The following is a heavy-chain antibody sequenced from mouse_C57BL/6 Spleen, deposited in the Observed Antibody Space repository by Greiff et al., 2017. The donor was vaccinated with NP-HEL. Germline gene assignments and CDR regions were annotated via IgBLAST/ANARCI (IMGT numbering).Heavy chain of an antibody. V-gene: IGHV1-69*01. J-gene: IGHJ4*01. D-gene: IGHD1-1*01. CDR2: IDPSDSYT. Sequence: QVQLQQSGAELVMPGASVKLSCKASGYTFTSYWMHWVKQRPGQGLEWIGEIDPSDSYTNYNQKFKGKSTLTVDKSSSTAYMQLSSLTSEDSAVYYCARLGSSYYAMDYWGQGTSVTVSS. CDR1: GYTFTSYW. CDR3: ARLGSSYYAMDY.